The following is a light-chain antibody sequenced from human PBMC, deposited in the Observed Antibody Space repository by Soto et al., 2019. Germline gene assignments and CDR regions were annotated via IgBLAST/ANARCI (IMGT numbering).Light chain of an antibody. CDR3: QHCIDYSSTFVQLFSSHCIFT. CDR1: QSISIW. J-gene: IGKJ3*01. Sequence: DIHMTQSPSTLSASVGDRVTITCRASQSISIWLAWYQQKPGRAPNLLIYGTSSLESGVPARFSGSGSGTEFTLAISCLQPYDFASYYCQHCIDYSSTFVQLFSSHCIFT. V-gene: IGKV1-5*03. CDR2: GTS.